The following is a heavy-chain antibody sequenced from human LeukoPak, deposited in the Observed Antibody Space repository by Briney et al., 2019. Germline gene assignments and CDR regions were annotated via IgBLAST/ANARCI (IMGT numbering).Heavy chain of an antibody. D-gene: IGHD2-21*01. Sequence: SETLSLTCTISGGSVSDYYWSWIRQSPGKGLEWIGYIYYTGSTTYNPSLKSRVTMSADTSKNQFSLNLNSVTAADTAVYYCARSLPPSGPFDYWGQGTLVTVSS. CDR3: ARSLPPSGPFDY. J-gene: IGHJ4*02. V-gene: IGHV4-59*02. CDR1: GGSVSDYY. CDR2: IYYTGST.